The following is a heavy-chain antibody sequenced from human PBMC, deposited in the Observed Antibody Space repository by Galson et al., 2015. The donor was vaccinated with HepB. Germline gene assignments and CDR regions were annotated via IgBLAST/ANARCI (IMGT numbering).Heavy chain of an antibody. J-gene: IGHJ4*02. CDR3: ARDRDSGSYSFYFDD. CDR2: INTNTGNP. D-gene: IGHD1-26*01. Sequence: PGQGLEWMGWINTNTGNPTYAQGFTGRFVFSLDTSVSTAYLQISSLKAEDTAVYYCARDRDSGSYSFYFDDWGQGTLVTVSS. V-gene: IGHV7-4-1*02.